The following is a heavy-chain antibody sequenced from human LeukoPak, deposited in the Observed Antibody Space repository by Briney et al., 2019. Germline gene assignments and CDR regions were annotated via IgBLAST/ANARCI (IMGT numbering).Heavy chain of an antibody. V-gene: IGHV3-23*01. D-gene: IGHD6-13*01. CDR2: ISGSGGST. CDR1: GFTVSSNH. J-gene: IGHJ3*02. CDR3: AKGVSSSWYRGAFDI. Sequence: GGSLRLSCAASGFTVSSNHMSWVRQAPGKGLEWVSAISGSGGSTYYADSVKGRFTISRDNSKNTLYLQMNSLRAEDTAVYYCAKGVSSSWYRGAFDIWGQGAMVTVSS.